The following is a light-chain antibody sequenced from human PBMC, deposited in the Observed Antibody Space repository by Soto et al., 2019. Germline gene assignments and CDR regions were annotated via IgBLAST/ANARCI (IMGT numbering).Light chain of an antibody. V-gene: IGKV3-20*01. J-gene: IGKJ1*01. CDR1: QSVSNNY. CDR3: QQYGGSGT. CDR2: GAS. Sequence: EIVLTQSPGTLSLSPGERATRSCRASQSVSNNYLAWYQQKPGQAPRLLIYGASNRATGIPDRFSGSGSGTDSTLTISRLEPEDFAVYYCQQYGGSGTLGQGTKGDI.